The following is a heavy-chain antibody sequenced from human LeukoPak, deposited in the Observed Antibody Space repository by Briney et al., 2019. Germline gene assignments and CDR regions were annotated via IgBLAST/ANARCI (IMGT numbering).Heavy chain of an antibody. CDR3: ARVLNYYDSSGYYFSY. V-gene: IGHV3-30-3*01. CDR2: ILYDGINK. J-gene: IGHJ4*02. Sequence: GRSLRLSCAASGSSFSDYTMRWVRQAPGEGRGWGAVILYDGINKYYADSVKGRFTISRDNSKNTLYLQMNSLRDEDTAVYYCARVLNYYDSSGYYFSYWGQGTLVTVSS. CDR1: GSSFSDYT. D-gene: IGHD3-22*01.